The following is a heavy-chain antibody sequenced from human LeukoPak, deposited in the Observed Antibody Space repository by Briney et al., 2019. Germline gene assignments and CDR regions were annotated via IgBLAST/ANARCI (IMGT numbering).Heavy chain of an antibody. CDR1: GGSFSGYY. J-gene: IGHJ5*02. V-gene: IGHV4-34*01. D-gene: IGHD3-16*01. CDR3: ARHYGP. Sequence: SETLSLTCAVYGGSFSGYYWSWIRQPPGKGLEWIREINHSGSTNYNPSLKSRVTISVDTSKNQFSLRLNSVTAADTAVYYCARHYGPWGQGTLVTVSS. CDR2: INHSGST.